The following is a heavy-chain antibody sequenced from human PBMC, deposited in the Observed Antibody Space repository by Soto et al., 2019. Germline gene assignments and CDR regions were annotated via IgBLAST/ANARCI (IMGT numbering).Heavy chain of an antibody. CDR1: GDSVSSNSGA. CDR3: ARGLIGVTPDFDY. CDR2: TYYRSKWYN. J-gene: IGHJ4*02. Sequence: SQTLSLTCAISGDSVSSNSGAWNWIRQSPSRGLEWLGRTYYRSKWYNDYAVSVKSRITINPDTSKNQFSLQLNSVTPEDTAVYYCARGLIGVTPDFDYWGQGTLVTVSS. D-gene: IGHD2-21*02. V-gene: IGHV6-1*01.